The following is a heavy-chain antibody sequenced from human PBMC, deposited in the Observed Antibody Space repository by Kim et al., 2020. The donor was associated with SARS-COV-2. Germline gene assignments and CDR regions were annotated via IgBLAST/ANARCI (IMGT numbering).Heavy chain of an antibody. D-gene: IGHD2-2*01. V-gene: IGHV1-69*13. CDR3: ARGLGYCSSTSCYGVGWFDP. J-gene: IGHJ5*02. Sequence: SVKVSCKASGGTFSSYAISWVRQAPGQGLEWMGGIIPIFGTANYAQKFQGRVTITADESTSTAYMELSSLRSEDTAVYYCARGLGYCSSTSCYGVGWFDPWGQGTLVTVSS. CDR1: GGTFSSYA. CDR2: IIPIFGTA.